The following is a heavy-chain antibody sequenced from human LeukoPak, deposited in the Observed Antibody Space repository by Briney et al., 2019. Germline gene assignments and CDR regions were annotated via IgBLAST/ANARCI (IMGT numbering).Heavy chain of an antibody. D-gene: IGHD2-15*01. CDR1: GFTFSSYW. J-gene: IGHJ5*02. CDR2: INSDGSST. Sequence: PGGSLRLSCAASGFTFSSYWMHWVRQAPGKGLVWVSRINSDGSSTGYADSVKGRFTISRDNAKNTLYLQMNSLRAEDTAVYYCARGRYCSGGSCYWEYNWFDPWGQGTLVTVSS. CDR3: ARGRYCSGGSCYWEYNWFDP. V-gene: IGHV3-74*01.